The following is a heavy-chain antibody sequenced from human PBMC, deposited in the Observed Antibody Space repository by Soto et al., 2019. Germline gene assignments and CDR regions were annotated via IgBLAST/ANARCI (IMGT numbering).Heavy chain of an antibody. D-gene: IGHD3-10*01. CDR3: ATFGVIGEPFDY. Sequence: QVQLQESGPGLVKPSQTLSLTCTVSGGSISSGDYYWSWIRQPPGKGLEWIGYIYYSGSTYYNPSLKSRVTLSRDTPSNQFSLRLSSLTAADTAVYYCATFGVIGEPFDYWGQGTLVTVSS. J-gene: IGHJ4*02. V-gene: IGHV4-30-4*01. CDR1: GGSISSGDYY. CDR2: IYYSGST.